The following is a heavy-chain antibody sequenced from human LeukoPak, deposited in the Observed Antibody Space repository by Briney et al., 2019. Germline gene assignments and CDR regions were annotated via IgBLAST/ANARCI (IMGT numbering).Heavy chain of an antibody. V-gene: IGHV3-23*01. CDR3: GGDY. CDR1: GLSFSSYA. CDR2: ISTSGDRT. J-gene: IGHJ4*02. Sequence: GGSLRLSCAASGLSFSSYAMSWVRQAPGTGLEWVSTISTSGDRTYYADSVKGRFTISRDNSKNTLYLQMNNLRVEDTATYYCGGDYWGQGTLVTVSS.